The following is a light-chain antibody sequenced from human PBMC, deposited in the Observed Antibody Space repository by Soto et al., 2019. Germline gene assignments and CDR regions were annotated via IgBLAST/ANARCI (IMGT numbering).Light chain of an antibody. V-gene: IGKV1-5*01. CDR2: DVS. CDR1: QSVSGW. Sequence: DIQMTQSPSTLSASVGGTVTVTCRASQSVSGWLAWYQQKPGKAPKLLIYDVSSLESGVPSRFSGSGSGTEFTLAISSLQPDDFATYYCQQYNSYPWTFGQGTKVDIK. CDR3: QQYNSYPWT. J-gene: IGKJ1*01.